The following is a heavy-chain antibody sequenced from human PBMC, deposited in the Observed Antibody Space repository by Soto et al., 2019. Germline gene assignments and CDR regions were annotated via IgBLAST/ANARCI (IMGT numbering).Heavy chain of an antibody. CDR2: ISGSGGST. V-gene: IGHV3-23*01. CDR3: AKGQTYYYGSGSEADFDY. Sequence: EVQLLESGGGLVQPGGSLRLSCAASGFTFSSYAMSWVRQAPGKGLEWVSAISGSGGSTYYADSVKGRFTISRDNSKNTRYLQMNSLRDEATAGYYCAKGQTYYYGSGSEADFDYWGQGTLVTVSS. CDR1: GFTFSSYA. D-gene: IGHD3-10*01. J-gene: IGHJ4*02.